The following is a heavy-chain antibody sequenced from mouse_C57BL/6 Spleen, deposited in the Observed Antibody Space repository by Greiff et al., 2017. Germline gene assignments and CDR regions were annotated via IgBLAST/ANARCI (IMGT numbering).Heavy chain of an antibody. CDR2: IHPSDSDT. J-gene: IGHJ3*01. CDR1: GYTFTSYW. V-gene: IGHV1-74*01. Sequence: VQLQQPGAELVKPGASVKVSYKASGYTFTSYWMHWVKQRPGQGLEWIGRIHPSDSDTNYNQKFKGKATLTVDKSSSTAYMQLSSLTSEDSAVYYCAISGPSVWFAYWGQGTLVTVSA. CDR3: AISGPSVWFAY.